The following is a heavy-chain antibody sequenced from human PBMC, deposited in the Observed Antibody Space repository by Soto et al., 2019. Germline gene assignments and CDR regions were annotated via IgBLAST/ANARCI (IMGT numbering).Heavy chain of an antibody. CDR1: GASIGSYY. CDR2: IYYSGST. D-gene: IGHD6-19*01. V-gene: IGHV4-59*01. Sequence: PSETLSLTCTLAGASIGSYYWSWIRQPPGKGLEWIGYIYYSGSTNYNPSLKSRVTISVDTSKNQFSLKLSSVTAADTAVFYCARVVSSGWYPSPEYYFDYWGQGTLVTVSS. CDR3: ARVVSSGWYPSPEYYFDY. J-gene: IGHJ4*02.